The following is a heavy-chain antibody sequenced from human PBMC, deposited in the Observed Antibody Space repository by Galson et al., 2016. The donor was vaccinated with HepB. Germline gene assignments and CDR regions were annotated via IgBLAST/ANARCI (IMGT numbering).Heavy chain of an antibody. CDR3: AKEMKVVATVGFDP. CDR1: GFTFSSSA. Sequence: SLRLSCAASGFTFSSSAMSWVRQAPGKGLEWVSAISGSGDSTYYGDSVKGRFAISRDNSENTVYLQMSGLRAEDTAVYYCAKEMKVVATVGFDPWGQGTLVTVSS. V-gene: IGHV3-23*01. J-gene: IGHJ5*02. D-gene: IGHD3-22*01. CDR2: ISGSGDST.